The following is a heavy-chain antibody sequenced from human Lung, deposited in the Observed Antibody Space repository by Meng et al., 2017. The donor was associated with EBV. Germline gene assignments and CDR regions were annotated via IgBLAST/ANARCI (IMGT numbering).Heavy chain of an antibody. CDR2: INTDGSVI. D-gene: IGHD2-21*01. V-gene: IGHV3-74*01. CDR3: AKDCFGDKDS. J-gene: IGHJ4*02. Sequence: EXQVMEXXXGLVQPGXSLRLSCAASGFTLGSYWVHWVRQAPGKGLVWVSRINTDGSVINYADSVKGRFTISRDNAKNTVYLQMNNLRAEDTAVYYCAKDCFGDKDSWGQGTLVTVSS. CDR1: GFTLGSYW.